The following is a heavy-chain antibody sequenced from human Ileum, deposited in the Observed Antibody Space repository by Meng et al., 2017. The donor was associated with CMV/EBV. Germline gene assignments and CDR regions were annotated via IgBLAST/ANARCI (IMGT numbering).Heavy chain of an antibody. Sequence: ASVQVSCKASGYTFTGYYMHWVRQAPGQGREWMGWINPNSGGTNYAQKFQGRVTMTRDTSISTAYMELSRLRSDDTAVYYCAREGYNWNDYHNYWGQGTLVTVSS. CDR3: AREGYNWNDYHNY. V-gene: IGHV1-2*02. CDR2: INPNSGGT. J-gene: IGHJ4*02. D-gene: IGHD1-20*01. CDR1: GYTFTGYY.